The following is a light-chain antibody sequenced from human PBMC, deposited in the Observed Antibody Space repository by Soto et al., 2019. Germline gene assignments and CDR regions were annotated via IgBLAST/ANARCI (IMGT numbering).Light chain of an antibody. CDR3: LSYGRG. Sequence: SCPSPPASVSGSPGQSITVSSARINSVAVNYKYVSWYQQFPYDAPRLIMYDGRQRPSGVSDLFSRCKSDHGAALSLSALHTEDETEYICLSYGRGFGTVTNV. CDR2: DGR. J-gene: IGLJ1*01. V-gene: IGLV2-23*01. CDR1: NSVAVNYKY.